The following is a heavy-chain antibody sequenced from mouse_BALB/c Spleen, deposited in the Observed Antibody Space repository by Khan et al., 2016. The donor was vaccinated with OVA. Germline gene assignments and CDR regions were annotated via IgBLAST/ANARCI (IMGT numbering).Heavy chain of an antibody. CDR1: GFSLTSYD. CDR2: IWSGGST. J-gene: IGHJ4*01. D-gene: IGHD1-1*01. V-gene: IGHV2-2*02. Sequence: VQLQQSGPGLVQPSQSLSITCTVSGFSLTSYDVPWVRQSPGKDLEWLGGIWSGGSTDYNSAFISRLTISKDISNRLVFFKKNSLQANDTDMYYCARTDIATYYCGDYYTMDYWGQGTSVTVSS. CDR3: ARTDIATYYCGDYYTMDY.